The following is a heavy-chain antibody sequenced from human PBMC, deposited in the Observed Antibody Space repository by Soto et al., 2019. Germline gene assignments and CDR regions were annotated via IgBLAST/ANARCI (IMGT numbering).Heavy chain of an antibody. D-gene: IGHD4-17*01. CDR3: ARWGTTVVTPTNWFDP. Sequence: QVQLQESGPGLVKPSGTLSLTCAVSGGSISSSNWWSWVRQPPGKGLEWIGEIYHSGSTNYNPSLKSRLTISVDKSKNQFSLKLRSVTAADTAVYYCARWGTTVVTPTNWFDPWGQGTLVTVSS. J-gene: IGHJ5*02. V-gene: IGHV4-4*02. CDR2: IYHSGST. CDR1: GGSISSSNW.